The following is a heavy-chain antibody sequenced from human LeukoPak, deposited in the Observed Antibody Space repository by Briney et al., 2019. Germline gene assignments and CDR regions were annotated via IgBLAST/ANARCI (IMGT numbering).Heavy chain of an antibody. J-gene: IGHJ5*02. V-gene: IGHV4-31*11. CDR2: IYYSGST. Sequence: SETLSLTCAVYGGSFNDYYWIWIRQHPGKGLEWIGYIYYSGSTYYNPSLKSRVTISVDTSKNQFSLKLSSVTAADTAVYYCARQRAGFDPWGQGTLVTVSS. CDR1: GGSFNDYY. D-gene: IGHD1-1*01. CDR3: ARQRAGFDP.